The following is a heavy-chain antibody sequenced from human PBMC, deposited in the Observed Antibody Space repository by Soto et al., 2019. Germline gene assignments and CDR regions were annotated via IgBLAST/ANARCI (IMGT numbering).Heavy chain of an antibody. CDR2: IYATGTT. J-gene: IGHJ5*02. Sequence: ASETLSLTCAVSGFFISSGNYWGWIRKPPGKGLEWIGRIYATGTTDYNPSLKSRVMMSVDTSKKQFSLKLRSVTAADTAVYYCVRDGTKTLRDWFDPWGQGISVTVSS. CDR3: VRDGTKTLRDWFDP. CDR1: GFFISSGNY. V-gene: IGHV4-38-2*01. D-gene: IGHD1-1*01.